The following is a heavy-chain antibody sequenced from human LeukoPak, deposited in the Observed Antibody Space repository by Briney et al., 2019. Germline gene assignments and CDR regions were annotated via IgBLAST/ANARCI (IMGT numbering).Heavy chain of an antibody. CDR2: IYDSGST. Sequence: PSETLSLTCTVSGGSISSYYWGWIRQPPGEGLEWIANIYDSGSTYYNPSLKSRVTISVDTSKNQFSLTLSSVTAADTAVYYCARVNYYYYYMDVWGKGTTVTISS. CDR1: GGSISSYY. V-gene: IGHV4-39*07. CDR3: ARVNYYYYYMDV. J-gene: IGHJ6*03.